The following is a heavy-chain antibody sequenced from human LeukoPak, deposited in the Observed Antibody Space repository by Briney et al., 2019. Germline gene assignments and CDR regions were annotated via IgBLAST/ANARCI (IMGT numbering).Heavy chain of an antibody. CDR1: GGPISSYY. V-gene: IGHV4-59*01. CDR3: ARDRSDSSARGWYSDL. CDR2: IYNSGGT. Sequence: SETLSLTCTVSGGPISSYYWSWIRQPPGKGLEWIGYIYNSGGTNCNPSLKSRVSISVDTSKNQFSLKLSSVTAADTAVYYCARDRSDSSARGWYSDLWGRGTLVTVSS. D-gene: IGHD3-22*01. J-gene: IGHJ2*01.